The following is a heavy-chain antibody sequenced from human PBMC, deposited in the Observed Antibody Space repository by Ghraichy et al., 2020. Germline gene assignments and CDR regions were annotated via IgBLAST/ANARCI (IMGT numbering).Heavy chain of an antibody. CDR1: GDSLSSDY. CDR3: ERGVSVKYYGMDV. D-gene: IGHD3-16*01. V-gene: IGHV4-59*01. CDR2: NYYTGST. J-gene: IGHJ6*02. Sequence: ETLSLTCTVSGDSLSSDYWSWIRQPPGKGLECIGYNYYTGSTHYNPSLKSRITISVDRSKNQISLRLRSVTAADTGVYYCERGVSVKYYGMDVWGQGTTVAVSS.